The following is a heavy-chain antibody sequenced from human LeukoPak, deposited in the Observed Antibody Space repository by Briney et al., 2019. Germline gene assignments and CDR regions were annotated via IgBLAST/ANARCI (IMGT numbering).Heavy chain of an antibody. CDR2: ISSSGSTI. D-gene: IGHD3-10*01. Sequence: PGGSLRLSCAASGFTFSSYEMNWVRQAPGKGLEWVSYISSSGSTIYYADSVKGRFTISRDNAKNSLYLQMNSLKTEDTAVYYCARVYYDVLDIWGQGTMVTVSS. CDR1: GFTFSSYE. J-gene: IGHJ3*02. V-gene: IGHV3-48*03. CDR3: ARVYYDVLDI.